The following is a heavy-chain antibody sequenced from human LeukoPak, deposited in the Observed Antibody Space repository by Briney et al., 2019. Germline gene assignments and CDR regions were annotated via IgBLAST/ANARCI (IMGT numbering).Heavy chain of an antibody. J-gene: IGHJ4*02. CDR1: GGTFSSYA. D-gene: IGHD6-6*01. CDR3: ARATEQLVLRSLDY. Sequence: ASVKVSCKASGGTFSSYAISWVRQAPGQGLEWMGGIIPIFGTANYAQKFQGRVTITADESTSTAYMELSSLRSEDTAVYYCARATEQLVLRSLDYWGQGTLVTVSS. V-gene: IGHV1-69*13. CDR2: IIPIFGTA.